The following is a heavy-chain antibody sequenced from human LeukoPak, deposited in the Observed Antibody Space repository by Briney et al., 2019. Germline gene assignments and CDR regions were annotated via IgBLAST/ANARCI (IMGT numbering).Heavy chain of an antibody. CDR2: ISSSSSYI. J-gene: IGHJ4*02. V-gene: IGHV3-21*01. Sequence: GGSLRLSCAASGFTFSSYAMSWVRQAPGKGLEWVSSISSSSSYIYYADSVKGRFTISRDNAKNSLYLQMNSLRAEDTAVYYCARDLRGTIGGFDYWGQGTLVTVSS. D-gene: IGHD3-16*01. CDR1: GFTFSSYA. CDR3: ARDLRGTIGGFDY.